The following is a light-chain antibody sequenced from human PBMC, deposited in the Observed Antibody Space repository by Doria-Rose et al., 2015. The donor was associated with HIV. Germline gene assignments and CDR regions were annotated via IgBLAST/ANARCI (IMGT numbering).Light chain of an antibody. CDR3: QQSYSTPLT. J-gene: IGKJ4*01. V-gene: IGKV1-39*01. Sequence: DIQLTQSPSSLSASVGDRVTITCRASQSTGSFLNWYQQKPGKAPKLLVYAASSLQNGAPSRFSGSGSVTDFTLTISSLQPEDFATYFCQQSYSTPLTFGGGTKVEIK. CDR1: QSTGSF. CDR2: AAS.